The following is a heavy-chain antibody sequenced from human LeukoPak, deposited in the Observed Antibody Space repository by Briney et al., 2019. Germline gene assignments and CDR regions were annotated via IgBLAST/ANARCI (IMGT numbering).Heavy chain of an antibody. CDR3: ARNYDILTGYPNDAFDI. CDR2: ISGSGGTI. D-gene: IGHD3-9*01. J-gene: IGHJ3*02. V-gene: IGHV3-23*01. CDR1: GFTFSSYA. Sequence: GGSLRLSCAASGFTFSSYAMSWVRQAPGKGLEWVSAISGSGGTIYYADSVKGRFTISRDNSKNTLYLQMNSLRAEDTAVYYCARNYDILTGYPNDAFDIWGQGTMVTVSS.